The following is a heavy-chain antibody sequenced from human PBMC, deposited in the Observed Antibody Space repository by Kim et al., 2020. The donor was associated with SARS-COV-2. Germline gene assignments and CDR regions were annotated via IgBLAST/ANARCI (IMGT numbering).Heavy chain of an antibody. J-gene: IGHJ6*02. D-gene: IGHD3-3*01. V-gene: IGHV3-23*01. CDR1: GFAFDNYA. CDR3: AKMAILEGDTYFYYYAMGV. CDR2: ISAGGVKK. Sequence: GGSLRLSCVASGFAFDNYAMSWVRQAPGKGLEWVSAISAGGVKKFFADSVRGRFTISRDNSKNTLYLQMNSLRDEDTALYYCAKMAILEGDTYFYYYAMGVWGQGTLVTVSS.